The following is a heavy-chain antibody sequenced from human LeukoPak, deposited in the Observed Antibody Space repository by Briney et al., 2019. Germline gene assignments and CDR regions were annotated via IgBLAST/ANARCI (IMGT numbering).Heavy chain of an antibody. CDR1: GGPFSGYY. D-gene: IGHD3-9*01. J-gene: IGHJ4*02. CDR3: ARGRGLRYFDWFRY. V-gene: IGHV4-34*01. CDR2: INHSGST. Sequence: PSETLSLTCAVYGGPFSGYYWSWIRQPPGKGLEWIGEINHSGSTNYNPSLKSRVTISVDTSKNQFSLKLSSVTAADTAVYYCARGRGLRYFDWFRYWGQGTLVTVSS.